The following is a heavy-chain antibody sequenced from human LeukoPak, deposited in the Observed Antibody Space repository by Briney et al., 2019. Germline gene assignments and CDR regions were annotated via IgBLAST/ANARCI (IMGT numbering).Heavy chain of an antibody. V-gene: IGHV3-21*01. CDR3: ARDRETSSCFDY. D-gene: IGHD6-13*01. CDR2: ISSSSSYI. CDR1: GFTFSSYS. Sequence: RGSLRLSCAASGFTFSSYSMNWVRQTPGKGLEWVSSISSSSSYIYYADSVKGRFTISRDNAKNSLFLQMKSLRAEDTAVYYCARDRETSSCFDYWGQGTLVTVSS. J-gene: IGHJ4*02.